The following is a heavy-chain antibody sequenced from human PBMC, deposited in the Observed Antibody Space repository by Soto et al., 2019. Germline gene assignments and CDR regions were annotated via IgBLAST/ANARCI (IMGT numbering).Heavy chain of an antibody. CDR2: ISSSGSTI. V-gene: IGHV3-11*01. CDR3: ARDPSETQVAAAYFDY. Sequence: PGGSLRLSCAASGFTFSDYYMSWIRQAPGKGLEWVSYISSSGSTIYYADSVKGRFTISRDNAKNSLYLQMNSLRAEDTAVYYCARDPSETQVAAAYFDYWGQGTLVTVSS. J-gene: IGHJ4*02. D-gene: IGHD6-13*01. CDR1: GFTFSDYY.